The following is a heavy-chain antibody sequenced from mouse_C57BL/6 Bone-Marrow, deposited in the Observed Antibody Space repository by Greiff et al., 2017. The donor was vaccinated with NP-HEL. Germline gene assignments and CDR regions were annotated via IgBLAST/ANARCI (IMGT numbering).Heavy chain of an antibody. D-gene: IGHD1-1*01. CDR1: GYSFTGYF. J-gene: IGHJ2*01. V-gene: IGHV1-20*01. CDR3: ARGSYYGSSLDY. CDR2: INPYNGDT. Sequence: VQLQQSGPELVKPGDSVKISCKASGYSFTGYFMNWVMQSHGKSLEWIGRINPYNGDTFYNQKFKGKATLTVDKSSSTAHMELQSLTSEDSAVYYGARGSYYGSSLDYWGQGTTLTVSS.